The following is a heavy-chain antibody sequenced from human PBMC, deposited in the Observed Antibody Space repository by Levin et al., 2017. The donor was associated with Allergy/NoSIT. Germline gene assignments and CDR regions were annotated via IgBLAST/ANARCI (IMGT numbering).Heavy chain of an antibody. CDR1: GFTFSSYG. J-gene: IGHJ6*03. Sequence: GGSLRLSCAASGFTFSSYGMHGVRQAPGKGLEWVAVIWDDGYKKYYADSVKGRFTISRDNSKNTLYLQMNSLRAEDTAVYYCARVLRFYYYYYMDVWGKGTTVTVSS. D-gene: IGHD5-12*01. V-gene: IGHV3-33*01. CDR2: IWDDGYKK. CDR3: ARVLRFYYYYYMDV.